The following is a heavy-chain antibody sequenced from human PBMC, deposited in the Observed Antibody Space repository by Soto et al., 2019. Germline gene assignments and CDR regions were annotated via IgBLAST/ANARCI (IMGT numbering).Heavy chain of an antibody. J-gene: IGHJ4*02. CDR1: GYTFTSHA. CDR3: ARDPGYSYGYN. D-gene: IGHD5-18*01. V-gene: IGHV1-3*01. Sequence: ASVKVSCKASGYTFTSHAMHWVRQAPGQRLEWMGWINAGNGNTKYSQKFQGRVTITTDTSASTGYMELSSLRSEDTAVYYCARDPGYSYGYNWGQGTLVTVSS. CDR2: INAGNGNT.